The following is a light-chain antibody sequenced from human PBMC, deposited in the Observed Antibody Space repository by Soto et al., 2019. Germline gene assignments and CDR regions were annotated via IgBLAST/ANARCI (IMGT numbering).Light chain of an antibody. CDR3: SSYTTSRSYV. CDR2: EVN. J-gene: IGLJ1*01. CDR1: SSDIGAYDY. V-gene: IGLV2-14*03. Sequence: QSVLTQPASVSGSPGQSIAISCTGTSSDIGAYDYVSWYQQHPDKAPKLIIFEVNSRPSGVSNRFSGSKSGNTASLTISGLQADDEADYYCSSYTTSRSYVFGTGTKLTVL.